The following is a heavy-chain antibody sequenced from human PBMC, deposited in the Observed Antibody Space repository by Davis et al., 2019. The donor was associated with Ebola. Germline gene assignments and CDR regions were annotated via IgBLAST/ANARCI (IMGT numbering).Heavy chain of an antibody. CDR1: GFTFSNFA. D-gene: IGHD2-15*01. Sequence: GESLKISCSASGFTFSNFAMHWVRQASGKGLEWVAIISYDGSNEYYADSVIGRFTISRDNSTNTLYLQMNSLRAEDTAVYYCAKGGGSTMDVWGQGTTVTVSS. V-gene: IGHV3-30-3*01. J-gene: IGHJ6*02. CDR3: AKGGGSTMDV. CDR2: ISYDGSNE.